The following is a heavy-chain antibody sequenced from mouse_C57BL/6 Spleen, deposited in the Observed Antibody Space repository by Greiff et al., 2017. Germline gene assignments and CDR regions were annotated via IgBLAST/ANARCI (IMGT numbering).Heavy chain of an antibody. J-gene: IGHJ4*01. CDR3: ARFYYGSSYAMDY. Sequence: VKLQESGTELVKPGASVKLSCKASGYTFTSYWMHWVKQRPGQGLEWIGNINPSNGGTNYNEKFKSKATLTVDKSSSTAYMQLSSLTSEDSAVYYCARFYYGSSYAMDYWGQGTSVTVSS. CDR2: INPSNGGT. V-gene: IGHV1-53*01. D-gene: IGHD1-1*01. CDR1: GYTFTSYW.